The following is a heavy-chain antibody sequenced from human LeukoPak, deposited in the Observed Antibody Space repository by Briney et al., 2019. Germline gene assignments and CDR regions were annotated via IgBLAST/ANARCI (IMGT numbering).Heavy chain of an antibody. Sequence: SETLSLTCTVSGDSISSYYWSWVRQSPGRGLEWIGYIYYTGSTNFNPSLKNRVTISVDTSKNQFSLRLTSVTAADTAVYYCARAHSPTGWFDPWGQGSLVTVSS. V-gene: IGHV4-59*08. J-gene: IGHJ5*02. CDR2: IYYTGST. D-gene: IGHD1-26*01. CDR3: ARAHSPTGWFDP. CDR1: GDSISSYY.